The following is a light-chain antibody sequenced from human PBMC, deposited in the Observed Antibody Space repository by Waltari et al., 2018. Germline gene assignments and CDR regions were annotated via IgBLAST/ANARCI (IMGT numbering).Light chain of an antibody. CDR3: QQYESSPPWT. CDR1: QPVVNHY. J-gene: IGKJ1*01. Sequence: EISLPQSPGTLSLSPGDSATLSFMASQPVVNHYLAWYHQKSGQAPRLIIYSASSRASDIPDRFSGSGSGTSFSLTIARLEPEDFGVYYCQQYESSPPWTFGQGT. V-gene: IGKV3-20*01. CDR2: SAS.